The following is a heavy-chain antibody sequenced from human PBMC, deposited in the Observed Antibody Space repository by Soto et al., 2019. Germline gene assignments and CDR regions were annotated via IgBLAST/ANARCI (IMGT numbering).Heavy chain of an antibody. CDR1: GGSISSGGYS. CDR3: ARAVEYYYDSSGYYAAMGQFDY. D-gene: IGHD3-22*01. J-gene: IGHJ4*02. CDR2: IYYSGST. V-gene: IGHV4-31*03. Sequence: PSETLSLTCTVSGGSISSGGYSWRWIRQHPGKGLEWIGYIYYSGSTYYNPSLKSRVTISVDTSKNQFSLKLSSVTAADTAVYYCARAVEYYYDSSGYYAAMGQFDYWGQGTLVTVSS.